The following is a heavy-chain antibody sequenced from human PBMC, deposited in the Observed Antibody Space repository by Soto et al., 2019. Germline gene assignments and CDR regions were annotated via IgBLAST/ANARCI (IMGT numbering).Heavy chain of an antibody. CDR1: GYTFTSYG. D-gene: IGHD1-1*01. CDR3: AGARYNWNDYY. CDR2: ISTDNGVT. Sequence: QVQLVQSGAEVKKPGASLKVSCKASGYTFTSYGISWVRQAPGQGLEWMGWISTDNGVTKYAQRGQGRVTLTTATSTTTAYMELRSLRSDDTAVYYCAGARYNWNDYYWGQGTLVTVSS. V-gene: IGHV1-18*01. J-gene: IGHJ4*02.